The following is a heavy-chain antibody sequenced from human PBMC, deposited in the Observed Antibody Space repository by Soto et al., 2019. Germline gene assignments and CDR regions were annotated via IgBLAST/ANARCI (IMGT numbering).Heavy chain of an antibody. D-gene: IGHD6-13*01. J-gene: IGHJ6*03. V-gene: IGHV1-18*01. Sequence: ASVKVSCKASGYTLTSYGISWVRQAPGQGLEWMGWISAYNGNTNYAQKLQGRVTMTTDTSTSTAYMELRSLRSDDTAVYYCARGSSSWDGYYYYYMDVWGKGTTVTVSS. CDR1: GYTLTSYG. CDR2: ISAYNGNT. CDR3: ARGSSSWDGYYYYYMDV.